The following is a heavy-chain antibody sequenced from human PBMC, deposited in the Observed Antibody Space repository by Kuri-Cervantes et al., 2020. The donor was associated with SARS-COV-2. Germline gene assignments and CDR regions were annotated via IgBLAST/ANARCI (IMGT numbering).Heavy chain of an antibody. CDR2: INHSGST. CDR1: GGSFSGYY. V-gene: IGHV4-34*01. CDR3: ASIAVAGRANYYYGMDV. J-gene: IGHJ6*02. D-gene: IGHD6-19*01. Sequence: SQTLSLTCAVYGGSFSGYYWSWIRQPPGKGLEWIGEINHSGSTNYNPSLKSRVTISVDTSKNQFSLKLSSVTAADTAVYYCASIAVAGRANYYYGMDVWGQGTTVTVSS.